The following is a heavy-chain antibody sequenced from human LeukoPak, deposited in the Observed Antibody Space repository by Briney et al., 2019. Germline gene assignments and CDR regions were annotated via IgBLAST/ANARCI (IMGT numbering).Heavy chain of an antibody. CDR1: GYTFTSYY. Sequence: AASAKVSCKASGYTFTSYYMHWVRQAPGQGLEWMGIINPSGGSTSYAQKFQGRVTMTRDTSTSTVYMELSSLRSEDTAVYYCARVRNYYDSSGPSGYWGQGTLVTVSS. V-gene: IGHV1-46*01. CDR2: INPSGGST. D-gene: IGHD3-22*01. CDR3: ARVRNYYDSSGPSGY. J-gene: IGHJ4*02.